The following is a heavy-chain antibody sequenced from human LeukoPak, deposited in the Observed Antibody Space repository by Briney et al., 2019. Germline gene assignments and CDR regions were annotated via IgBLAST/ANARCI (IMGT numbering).Heavy chain of an antibody. Sequence: SETLSLTCAVSGYSISSGYYWGWIRQPPGKGLEWSGSIYHSGSTYYNPSPKSRVTISLDASKNQSSLKLSSVTAADTAVYYCASARTTAFMDVWGKGTTVTVSS. V-gene: IGHV4-38-2*01. CDR2: IYHSGST. J-gene: IGHJ6*04. D-gene: IGHD2-2*01. CDR3: ASARTTAFMDV. CDR1: GYSISSGYY.